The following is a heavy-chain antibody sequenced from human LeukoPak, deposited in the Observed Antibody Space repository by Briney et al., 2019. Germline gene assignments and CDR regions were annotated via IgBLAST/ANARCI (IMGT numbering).Heavy chain of an antibody. J-gene: IGHJ5*02. Sequence: GRSLRLSCASSGFTFSSYAMHWVRQAPGKGLEWVAVISYDGSNKYYADSVKGRFTISRDNSKNTLYLQMNSLRAEDTAVYYCARDKERQQLNNWFYPWGQGTLVTVSS. CDR2: ISYDGSNK. CDR1: GFTFSSYA. CDR3: ARDKERQQLNNWFYP. V-gene: IGHV3-30-3*01. D-gene: IGHD6-13*01.